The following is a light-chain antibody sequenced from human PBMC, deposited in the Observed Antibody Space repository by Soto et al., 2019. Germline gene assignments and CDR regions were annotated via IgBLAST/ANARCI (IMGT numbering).Light chain of an antibody. CDR1: QTISTY. Sequence: DIQLTQSPSSLSASVGDRVSITCRTSQTISTYLNWYHHRPGQAPKLLIYAASRLQSGVPSRFSGGGSGTDVTLTISSLLPEDFATYYCQQSYIAPWTFGQGTKVDIK. J-gene: IGKJ1*01. CDR2: AAS. V-gene: IGKV1-39*01. CDR3: QQSYIAPWT.